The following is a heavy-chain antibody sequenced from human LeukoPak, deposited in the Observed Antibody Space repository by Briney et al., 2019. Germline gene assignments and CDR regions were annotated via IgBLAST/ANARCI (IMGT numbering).Heavy chain of an antibody. J-gene: IGHJ4*02. CDR3: ARVSIAAAGTRYYFDY. CDR2: IGTAGDT. V-gene: IGHV3-13*01. CDR1: GFTFSSYD. Sequence: GGSLRLSCAASGFTFSSYDMHWVRQATGKGLEWVSAIGTAGDTYYPGSVKGRFTISRENAKNSLYLQMNSLRAGDTAVYYCARVSIAAAGTRYYFDYWGQGTLVTVSS. D-gene: IGHD6-13*01.